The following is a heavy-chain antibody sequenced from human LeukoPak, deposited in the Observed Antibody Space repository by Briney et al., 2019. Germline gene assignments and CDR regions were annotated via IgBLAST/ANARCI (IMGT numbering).Heavy chain of an antibody. J-gene: IGHJ4*02. Sequence: GGSLRLSCAASGFTFSSYAMSWVRQAPGKGLEWVSAISGSGGSTYYADSVKGRFTIPRDNSKNTLYLQMNSLRAEDTAVYYCAKDQAMIVVVITGNFDYWGQGTLVTVSS. CDR1: GFTFSSYA. CDR3: AKDQAMIVVVITGNFDY. V-gene: IGHV3-23*01. D-gene: IGHD3-22*01. CDR2: ISGSGGST.